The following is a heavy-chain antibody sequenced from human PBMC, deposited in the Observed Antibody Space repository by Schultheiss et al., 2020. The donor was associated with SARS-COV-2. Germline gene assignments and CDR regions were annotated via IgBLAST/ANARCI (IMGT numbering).Heavy chain of an antibody. V-gene: IGHV3-30-3*01. CDR3: ARQWLVLDAFDI. CDR1: GFTFSSYA. D-gene: IGHD6-19*01. CDR2: ISYDGSNK. Sequence: GGSLRLSCAASGFTFSSYAMHCVRQAPGKGLEWVAVISYDGSNKYYADSVKGRFTISRDNSKNTLYLQMNSLRAEDTAVYYCARQWLVLDAFDIWGQGTMVTVSS. J-gene: IGHJ3*02.